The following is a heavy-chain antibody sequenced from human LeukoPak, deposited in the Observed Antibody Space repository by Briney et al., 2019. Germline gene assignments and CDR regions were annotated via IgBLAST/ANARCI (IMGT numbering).Heavy chain of an antibody. V-gene: IGHV4-59*13. CDR2: LYNTGTT. CDR3: ASEFSP. J-gene: IGHJ1*01. Sequence: PSETLSLTCTVSGDSLSSFYWTWIRQPPGKGLEWIGFLYNTGTTNYNPSLKSRVTISVDSSKNHFSLNLSSVTAADTAVYYRASEFSPWGPGTLVTVSS. CDR1: GDSLSSFY.